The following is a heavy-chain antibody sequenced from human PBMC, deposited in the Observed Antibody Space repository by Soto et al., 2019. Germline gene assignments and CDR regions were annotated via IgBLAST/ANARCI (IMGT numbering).Heavy chain of an antibody. J-gene: IGHJ5*02. Sequence: SETLSLTCSVSGGSISSGYWTWIRQHPGKGLEWIGYIYFSGSTYYNPSLKSRVTISVDTSKNQFSLKLSSVTAADTAVYYCARSVTPWGQGTLVTVSS. CDR2: IYFSGST. CDR3: ARSVTP. CDR1: GGSISSGY. V-gene: IGHV4-59*06. D-gene: IGHD3-10*01.